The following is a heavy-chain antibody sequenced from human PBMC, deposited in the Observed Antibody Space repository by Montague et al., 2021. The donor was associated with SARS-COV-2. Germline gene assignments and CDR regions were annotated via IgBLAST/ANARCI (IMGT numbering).Heavy chain of an antibody. V-gene: IGHV4-38-2*02. J-gene: IGHJ6*02. CDR2: IWHGGST. CDR3: ARTSQYCTPTNCYLPNAMDV. CDR1: GYSITHAYY. Sequence: SETLSLTCTVSGYSITHAYYWGWIRQPPGKGLEWIGNIWHGGSTXXNPSLKSRVTISVDTSNNQFSLKLTSVTAADTAVYYCARTSQYCTPTNCYLPNAMDVWGQGTTVTVPS. D-gene: IGHD2-8*01.